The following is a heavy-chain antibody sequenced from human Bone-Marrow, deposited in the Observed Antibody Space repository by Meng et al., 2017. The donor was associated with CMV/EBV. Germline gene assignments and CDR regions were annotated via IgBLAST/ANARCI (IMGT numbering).Heavy chain of an antibody. J-gene: IGHJ3*01. CDR2: IKQDGSEK. CDR1: GFTFSSYW. CDR3: ANWRAEA. D-gene: IGHD3-3*01. Sequence: GESLKISCAASGFTFSSYWMSWVRQAPGKGLEWVANIKQDGSEKYYVDSVRGRFTISRDNAKNSLYLQMYSLRVEDTAVYYCANWRAEAWGQGTMVTVSS. V-gene: IGHV3-7*01.